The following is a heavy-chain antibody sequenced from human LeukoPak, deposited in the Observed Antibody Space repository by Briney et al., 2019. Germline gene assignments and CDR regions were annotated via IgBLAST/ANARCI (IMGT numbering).Heavy chain of an antibody. J-gene: IGHJ4*02. CDR1: GFTFSSYW. Sequence: GGSLRLYCAASGFTFSSYWMNWVRQAPGKGLEWVSYISGSSSTIYYADSVKGRFTISRDNAKNSLYLQMDSLRAEDTAVYYCAREVGPISDWGQGTLVSVSS. CDR3: AREVGPISD. CDR2: ISGSSSTI. V-gene: IGHV3-48*01. D-gene: IGHD1-26*01.